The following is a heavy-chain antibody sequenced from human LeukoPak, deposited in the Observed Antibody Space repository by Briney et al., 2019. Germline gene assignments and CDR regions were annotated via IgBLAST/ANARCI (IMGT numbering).Heavy chain of an antibody. J-gene: IGHJ6*02. CDR1: GFTFADYA. Sequence: GGSLRLSCAASGFTFADYAMHWVRQAPGEGLEWVSGISSNSGSIGYADSVKGRFTISTDNAKNSPYLQMNSLRAEDTALYYCAKDKGEFAAGAGSYYYYYYGMDVWGQGTTVTVSS. CDR2: ISSNSGSI. D-gene: IGHD6-13*01. V-gene: IGHV3-9*01. CDR3: AKDKGEFAAGAGSYYYYYYGMDV.